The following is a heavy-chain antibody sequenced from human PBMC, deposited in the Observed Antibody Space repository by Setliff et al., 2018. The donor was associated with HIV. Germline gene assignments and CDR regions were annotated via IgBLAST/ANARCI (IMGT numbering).Heavy chain of an antibody. CDR1: GGTFSTHS. D-gene: IGHD2-21*02. V-gene: IGHV1-69*13. CDR2: IIPIFGTT. J-gene: IGHJ3*02. Sequence: GASVKVSCKASGGTFSTHSISWVRQAPGQGLEWMGGIIPIFGTTNYARKFQGRVTITADDSTSTAYMDLNNLRSEDTAVYYCARESGICGGDCHYAFDMWVHGTRVTVS. CDR3: ARESGICGGDCHYAFDM.